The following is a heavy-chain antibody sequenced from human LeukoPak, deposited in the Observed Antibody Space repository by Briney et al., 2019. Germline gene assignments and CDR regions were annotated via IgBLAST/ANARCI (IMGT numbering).Heavy chain of an antibody. CDR1: GYTFTGYY. D-gene: IGHD2-2*01. J-gene: IGHJ5*02. V-gene: IGHV1-2*02. CDR2: ITPKKGDT. CDR3: ARARGDIVVVPAAIWFDP. Sequence: ASVKVSCKASGYTFTGYYMHWVRQAPGQGLEWMGWITPKKGDTNYAQKFQGRFTMTRDTSISTAYMELSRLRADDTAVYYCARARGDIVVVPAAIWFDPWGQGTLVTVSS.